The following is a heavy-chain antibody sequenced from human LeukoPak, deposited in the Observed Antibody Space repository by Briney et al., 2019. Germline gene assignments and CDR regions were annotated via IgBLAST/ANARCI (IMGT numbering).Heavy chain of an antibody. Sequence: ASVKVSCKASGYILSRYAMNWVRQAPGQRLEWMGWINAGNGKTKYSQKFQGRVTMTRNTPISTAYMELSSLKFADTAMSYCARGRKGILTGYDNDYWGQGTLVTVSS. V-gene: IGHV1-3*01. CDR1: GYILSRYA. J-gene: IGHJ4*02. CDR3: ARGRKGILTGYDNDY. D-gene: IGHD3-9*01. CDR2: INAGNGKT.